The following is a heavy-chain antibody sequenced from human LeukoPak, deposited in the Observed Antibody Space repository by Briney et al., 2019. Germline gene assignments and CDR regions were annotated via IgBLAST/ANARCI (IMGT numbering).Heavy chain of an antibody. J-gene: IGHJ4*02. CDR1: GGTFYSYA. Sequence: SVEVSCKASGGTFYSYAISWGRQAHGQGEERMGGIIPIFGRANYPQKFQGRVTITTEETTRKDYMEKRTLRSEGTAVYYCARERPPGDSSSWFLERYFDIWGQGTLVTVSS. CDR3: ARERPPGDSSSWFLERYFDI. CDR2: IIPIFGRA. V-gene: IGHV1-69*05. D-gene: IGHD6-13*01.